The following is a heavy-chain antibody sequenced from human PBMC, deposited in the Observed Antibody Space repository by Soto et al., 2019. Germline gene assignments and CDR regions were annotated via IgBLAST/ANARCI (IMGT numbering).Heavy chain of an antibody. D-gene: IGHD3-10*01. Sequence: SETLSLTCTVSGGSISSYYWSWIRQPPGKGLEWVGYIYYSGSTNYNPSLKSRVTISVDTSKNQFSLKLSSVTAVDTAVYYCARDQKYYYGSGSYTGMDVWGQGTTVTVSS. CDR1: GGSISSYY. CDR3: ARDQKYYYGSGSYTGMDV. J-gene: IGHJ6*02. CDR2: IYYSGST. V-gene: IGHV4-59*01.